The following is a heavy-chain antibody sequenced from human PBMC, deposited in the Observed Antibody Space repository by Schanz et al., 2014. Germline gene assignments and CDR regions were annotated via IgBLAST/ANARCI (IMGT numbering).Heavy chain of an antibody. CDR1: GFTFSSYA. CDR2: ISSGSSYA. J-gene: IGHJ6*02. CDR3: ARDTSYGMDV. V-gene: IGHV3-21*05. Sequence: EVQLLDSGGGVVQPGRSLRLSCAASGFTFSSYAMHWVRQAPGKGLEWVSDISSGSSYANYADSVKGRFTVSRDNAKISLYLQMNSLRVEDTAVYYCARDTSYGMDVWGQGTTVTVSS.